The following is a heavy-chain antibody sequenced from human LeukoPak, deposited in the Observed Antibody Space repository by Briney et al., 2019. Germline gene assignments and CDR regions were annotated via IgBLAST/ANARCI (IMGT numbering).Heavy chain of an antibody. V-gene: IGHV1-69*04. CDR2: IIPILGIA. D-gene: IGHD4-17*01. CDR3: ASWTTVTTEGSAFDI. Sequence: SVKVSCKASGGTFSSYAISWVRQAPGQGLEWMGRIIPILGIANYAQKFQGRVTITADKSTSTAYMELSSLRSEDTAVYYCASWTTVTTEGSAFDIWGQGTMVTVSS. CDR1: GGTFSSYA. J-gene: IGHJ3*02.